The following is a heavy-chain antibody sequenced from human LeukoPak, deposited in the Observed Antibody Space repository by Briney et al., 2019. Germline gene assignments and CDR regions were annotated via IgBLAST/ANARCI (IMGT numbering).Heavy chain of an antibody. Sequence: ASVKVSCKASGYTFTSYYMHWVRQAPGQGLEWMGIINPSSGSTSYAQKFQGRVTMTRDTSTSTVYMELSSLRSEDTAVYYCARDFFNVRGDGYNPGYWGQGTLVTVSS. D-gene: IGHD5-24*01. V-gene: IGHV1-46*01. J-gene: IGHJ4*02. CDR3: ARDFFNVRGDGYNPGY. CDR2: INPSSGST. CDR1: GYTFTSYY.